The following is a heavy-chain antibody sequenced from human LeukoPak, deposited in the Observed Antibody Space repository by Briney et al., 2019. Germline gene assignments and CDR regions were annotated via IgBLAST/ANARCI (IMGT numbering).Heavy chain of an antibody. Sequence: ASVTVSCTASGYTFTVYYMHWVRQAPGQGLEWMGWINPNSGGTNYAQKFQGRVTMTRDTSISTAYMELSRLRSDDTAVYYCARDLAAGLGGDYWGQGTLVTVSS. J-gene: IGHJ4*02. D-gene: IGHD6-13*01. V-gene: IGHV1-2*02. CDR2: INPNSGGT. CDR3: ARDLAAGLGGDY. CDR1: GYTFTVYY.